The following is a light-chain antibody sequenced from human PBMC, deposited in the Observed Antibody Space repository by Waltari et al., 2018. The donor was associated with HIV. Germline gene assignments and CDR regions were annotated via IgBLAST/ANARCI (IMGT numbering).Light chain of an antibody. Sequence: DIQLTQSPSTLSTSVGDRVIITCRASQTVNKWLAWYQQKLGRAPRVIIYQSSTLENGVPSRFSGSASGVDFTLTISSLQPEDLGTYYCQQYNSLPWMFGQGTRVEV. CDR3: QQYNSLPWM. CDR2: QSS. J-gene: IGKJ1*01. CDR1: QTVNKW. V-gene: IGKV1-5*03.